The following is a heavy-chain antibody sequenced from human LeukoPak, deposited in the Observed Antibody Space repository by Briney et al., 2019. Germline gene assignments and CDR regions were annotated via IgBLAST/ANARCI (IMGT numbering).Heavy chain of an antibody. J-gene: IGHJ4*02. CDR2: ISSNGGST. CDR3: ATLCSSTSCPLDY. CDR1: GFTFSSYA. Sequence: GGSLRLSCAASGFTFSSYAMHWVRQAPGKGLEYVSAISSNGGSTYYANSVKGRFTISRDNSKNTLYLQMGSLRAEDMAVYYCATLCSSTSCPLDYWGQGTLVTVSS. V-gene: IGHV3-64*01. D-gene: IGHD2-2*01.